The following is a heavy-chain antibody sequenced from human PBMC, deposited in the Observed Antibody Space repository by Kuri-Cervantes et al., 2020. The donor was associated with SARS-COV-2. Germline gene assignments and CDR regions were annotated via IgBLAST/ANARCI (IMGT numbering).Heavy chain of an antibody. CDR2: MNPNSGNT. J-gene: IGHJ5*02. D-gene: IGHD2-15*01. CDR1: GYTFTSYD. V-gene: IGHV1-8*01. CDR3: ARSIVDYNWFDP. Sequence: ASVKVSCKASGYTFTSYDINWVRQATGQGLEWMGWMNPNSGNTGYAQKFQGRVTMTRNTSIITAYMELRSLRSYDTAVYYCARSIVDYNWFDPWGQGTLVTGYS.